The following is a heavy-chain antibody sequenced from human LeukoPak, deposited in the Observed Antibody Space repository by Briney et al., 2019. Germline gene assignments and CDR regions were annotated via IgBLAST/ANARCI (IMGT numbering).Heavy chain of an antibody. CDR3: AKGLVPAAIRVVDY. D-gene: IGHD2-2*01. CDR1: GFTFSSYG. J-gene: IGHJ4*02. CDR2: IWYDGSNK. Sequence: PGGPLRLSCAASGFTFSSYGMHWVRQAPGKGLEWVAVIWYDGSNKYYADSVKGRFTISRDNSQNTLYLQVNSLRAEDTAVYYCAKGLVPAAIRVVDYWGQGTLVTVSS. V-gene: IGHV3-33*06.